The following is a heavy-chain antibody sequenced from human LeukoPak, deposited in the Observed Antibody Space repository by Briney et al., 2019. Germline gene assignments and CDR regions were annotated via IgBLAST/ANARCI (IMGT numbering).Heavy chain of an antibody. Sequence: PGGFLRLSCAASGFTFSSYAMSWVRQAPGKGLEWVSYISSSVSTIYYADSVKGRFTISRDNAKNSLYLQMNSLRAEDTAVYYCAELGITMIGGVWGKGTTVTISS. V-gene: IGHV3-48*03. D-gene: IGHD3-10*02. CDR1: GFTFSSYA. CDR3: AELGITMIGGV. J-gene: IGHJ6*04. CDR2: ISSSVSTI.